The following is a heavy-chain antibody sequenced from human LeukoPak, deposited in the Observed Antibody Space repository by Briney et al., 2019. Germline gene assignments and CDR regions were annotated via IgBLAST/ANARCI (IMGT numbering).Heavy chain of an antibody. D-gene: IGHD2-15*01. J-gene: IGHJ4*02. CDR2: IWYDGSNK. V-gene: IGHV3-33*06. CDR1: GFTFSSYG. CDR3: AKQLGYCSDGSCYFPY. Sequence: QPGGSLRLSCAASGFTFSSYGMHWVRQAPGKGLEWVAVIWYDGSNKYYADSVKGRFTISRDNSKSTLCLQMNSLRAEDTAVYYCAKQLGYCSDGSCYFPYWGQGTLVTVSS.